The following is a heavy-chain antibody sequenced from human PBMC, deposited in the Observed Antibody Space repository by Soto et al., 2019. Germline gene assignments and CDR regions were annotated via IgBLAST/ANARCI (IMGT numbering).Heavy chain of an antibody. V-gene: IGHV4-31*03. Sequence: QVQLQESGPGLVKPSQTLSLTCTVSGGSISSGGYYWTWIRQHPGKGLEWIGYIYYSGSTYYNPSLKSRVTISVDTSKNQFSLKLRSVTVADTAVYYCARAPDYGEPQFDYWGQGTLVTVSS. CDR3: ARAPDYGEPQFDY. CDR2: IYYSGST. CDR1: GGSISSGGYY. D-gene: IGHD4-17*01. J-gene: IGHJ4*02.